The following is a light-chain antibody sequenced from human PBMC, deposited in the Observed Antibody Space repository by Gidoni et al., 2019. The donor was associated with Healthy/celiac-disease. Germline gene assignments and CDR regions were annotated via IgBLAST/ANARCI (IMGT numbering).Light chain of an antibody. CDR1: KLADKY. CDR3: QAWDSSTVV. V-gene: IGLV3-1*01. CDR2: QDS. Sequence: SYELTQPPSVSVSPGQTASITCSGDKLADKYACWYQQKPGQSTVMVIYQDSKRPSGIPERFSGSNSGNTATLTISGTQAMDEADYYCQAWDSSTVVFGGGTKLTVL. J-gene: IGLJ2*01.